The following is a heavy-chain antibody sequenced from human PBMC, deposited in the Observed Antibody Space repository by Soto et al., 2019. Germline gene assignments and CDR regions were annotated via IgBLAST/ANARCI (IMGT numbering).Heavy chain of an antibody. CDR2: ITDSGGDA. V-gene: IGHV3-23*01. D-gene: IGHD3-10*01. Sequence: TFAMSWVRQAPGEGLEWVSSITDSGGDAKYADSVRGRFTISRDNSKNTLYLQMSSLRAEDSAVYYCARGSTDSYPGSRIFDFWGRGTLVTVSS. CDR1: TFA. J-gene: IGHJ4*02. CDR3: ARGSTDSYPGSRIFDF.